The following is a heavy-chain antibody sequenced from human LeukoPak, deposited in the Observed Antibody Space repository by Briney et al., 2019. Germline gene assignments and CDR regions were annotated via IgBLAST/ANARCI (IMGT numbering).Heavy chain of an antibody. CDR3: ARGDDYGDYWGLY. CDR2: ISTYNGNT. J-gene: IGHJ4*02. V-gene: IGHV1-18*01. D-gene: IGHD4-17*01. CDR1: GYTFTSYD. Sequence: ASVKVSCKASGYTFTSYDINWVRQAPGQGLEWMGWISTYNGNTNYAPKLQGRVTMTTDTSTSTAYMELRSLISDDAAVYYCARGDDYGDYWGLYWGQGTLVTVSS.